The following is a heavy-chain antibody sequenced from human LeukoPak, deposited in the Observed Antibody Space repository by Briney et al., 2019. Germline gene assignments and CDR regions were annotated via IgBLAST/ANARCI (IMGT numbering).Heavy chain of an antibody. CDR1: GYTFTSYG. J-gene: IGHJ4*02. D-gene: IGHD4-23*01. Sequence: ASVNVSCKASGYTFTSYGISWVRQAPGQGLEWMGWISAYNGNTNYAQKLQGRVTMTTDTSTSTAYMELRSLRSDDTAVYYCAGHSDYGGNPELDYWGQGTLVTVSS. V-gene: IGHV1-18*01. CDR3: AGHSDYGGNPELDY. CDR2: ISAYNGNT.